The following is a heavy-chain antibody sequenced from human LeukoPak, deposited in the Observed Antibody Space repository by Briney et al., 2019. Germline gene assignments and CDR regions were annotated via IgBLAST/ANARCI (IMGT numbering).Heavy chain of an antibody. D-gene: IGHD5-24*01. CDR2: INPNSGGT. J-gene: IGHJ4*02. Sequence: ASVKVSCKASGYTFTGYYVHWVRQAPGQGLEWMGWINPNSGGTNYAQKFQGRVTMTRDTSISTAYMELSRLRSDDTAVYYCARGRDGYNYGLDYWGQGTLVTVSS. V-gene: IGHV1-2*02. CDR1: GYTFTGYY. CDR3: ARGRDGYNYGLDY.